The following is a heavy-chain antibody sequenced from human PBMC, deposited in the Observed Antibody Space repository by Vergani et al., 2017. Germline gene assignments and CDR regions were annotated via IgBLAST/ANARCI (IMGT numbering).Heavy chain of an antibody. CDR2: FYSSGST. V-gene: IGHV4-39*01. CDR1: GSSISSSDYY. Sequence: QLQLQESGPGLVKPSETLSLIFTVSGSSISSSDYYWGWIRQPPGKGLEWIGSFYSSGSTFYNPSLNSRVTISLDTSRNQFALNLNSMTAADTAVYYCVRGAVAEFDYWGQGTLVTVSS. J-gene: IGHJ4*02. D-gene: IGHD6-19*01. CDR3: VRGAVAEFDY.